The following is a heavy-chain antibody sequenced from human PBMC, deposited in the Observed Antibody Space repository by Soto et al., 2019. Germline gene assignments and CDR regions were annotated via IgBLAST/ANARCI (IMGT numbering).Heavy chain of an antibody. CDR3: AKDSRSHTQGWFDP. CDR2: ISGSGDYT. CDR1: GFTFSSYA. Sequence: EVQLLESGGGLVQPGASLRLSCAASGFTFSSYAMTWVRQAPGKGLEWVSSISGSGDYTYFADSVKGRFTISRDNSKDTLYLQMSSLRVEDTAIYYCAKDSRSHTQGWFDPWGQGTLVTVSS. J-gene: IGHJ5*02. D-gene: IGHD2-15*01. V-gene: IGHV3-23*01.